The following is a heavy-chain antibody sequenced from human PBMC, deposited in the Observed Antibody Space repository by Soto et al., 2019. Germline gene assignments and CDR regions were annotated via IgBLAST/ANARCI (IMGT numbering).Heavy chain of an antibody. J-gene: IGHJ4*02. V-gene: IGHV5-10-1*01. D-gene: IGHD2-2*01. CDR3: ARHTGLVPIPFDY. CDR2: IDPNNSFT. Sequence: GESLKTSCQVFVYTFPSYWITWVRQMPGKGLEWMGRIDPNNSFTYYNPSFEGHVILSVDFSVITAYLHWSGLKASDTAVYYCARHTGLVPIPFDYGGQGTLVTVCS. CDR1: VYTFPSYW.